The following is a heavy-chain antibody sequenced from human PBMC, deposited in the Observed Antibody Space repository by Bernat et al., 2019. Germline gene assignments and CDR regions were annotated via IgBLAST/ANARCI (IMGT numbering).Heavy chain of an antibody. J-gene: IGHJ4*02. CDR1: GFTFSAHA. Sequence: QVRLVESGGGVVQPGGSLRLSCAMSGFTFSAHAMHWVRQAPGKGLEWVAVIWYEGSNKYYADSVKGRFTISRDNSKNTLYLQMNSLRAEDTAVYYCATVRGSGWYFDYWGQGTLVTVSS. D-gene: IGHD6-19*01. V-gene: IGHV3-33*01. CDR2: IWYEGSNK. CDR3: ATVRGSGWYFDY.